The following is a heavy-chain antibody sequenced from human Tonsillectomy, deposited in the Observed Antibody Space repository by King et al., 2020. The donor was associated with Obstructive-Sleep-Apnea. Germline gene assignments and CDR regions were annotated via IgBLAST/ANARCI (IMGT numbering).Heavy chain of an antibody. D-gene: IGHD3-10*01. Sequence: QLQESGPGLVQPSETLSLTCTVSGGSISTYYWSWIRQPPGKGLEWIGYIYYSGSTNYNPSLKSRVTISVDTSKNQFSLKLSSVTAADTAVYYCARGVEFMNYYLDYWGQGTLVTVSS. CDR2: IYYSGST. CDR1: GGSISTYY. V-gene: IGHV4-59*01. J-gene: IGHJ4*01. CDR3: ARGVEFMNYYLDY.